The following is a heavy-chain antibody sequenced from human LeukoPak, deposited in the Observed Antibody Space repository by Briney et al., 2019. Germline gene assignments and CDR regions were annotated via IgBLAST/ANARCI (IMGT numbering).Heavy chain of an antibody. CDR2: IKQDGSEK. Sequence: PGGSLRLSCSASGFNFSINWMTWVRQARGKGLEWVANIKQDGSEKYYVDSVKGRFTISRDNAKNSLYLQMNSLRAEDTAVYYCGREGLWAYWGQRTLVTFSS. J-gene: IGHJ4*02. CDR3: GREGLWAY. CDR1: GFNFSINW. V-gene: IGHV3-7*01. D-gene: IGHD3-16*01.